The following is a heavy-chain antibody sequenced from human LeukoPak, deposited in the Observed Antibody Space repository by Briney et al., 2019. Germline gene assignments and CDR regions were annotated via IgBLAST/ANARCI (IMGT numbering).Heavy chain of an antibody. CDR3: ARQVGPGYGSGSYFYFDY. J-gene: IGHJ4*02. D-gene: IGHD3-10*01. Sequence: PSETPSLTCTVSGGSISSSSYYWGWIRQPPGKGLEWIGSIYYSGSTYYNPSLKSRVTISVDTSNNQFSLKLSSVTAADTAVYYCARQVGPGYGSGSYFYFDYWGQGTLVTVSS. CDR1: GGSISSSSYY. V-gene: IGHV4-39*01. CDR2: IYYSGST.